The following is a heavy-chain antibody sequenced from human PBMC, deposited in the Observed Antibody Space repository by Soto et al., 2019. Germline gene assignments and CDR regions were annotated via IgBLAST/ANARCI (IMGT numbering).Heavy chain of an antibody. J-gene: IGHJ4*02. CDR1: GFTFSSYA. Sequence: QVQLVESGGGVVQPGRSLRLSCAASGFTFSSYAMHWVRQAPGKGLEWVAVISYDGSNKYYADSVKGRFTISRDNSKNTLNLQMNSLKAEDTAVYYCARGAKISSIVGATRDTFHYWGQGTLVTVSS. V-gene: IGHV3-30-3*01. CDR2: ISYDGSNK. D-gene: IGHD1-26*01. CDR3: ARGAKISSIVGATRDTFHY.